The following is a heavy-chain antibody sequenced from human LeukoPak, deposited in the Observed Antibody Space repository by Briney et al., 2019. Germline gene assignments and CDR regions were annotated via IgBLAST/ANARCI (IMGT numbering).Heavy chain of an antibody. V-gene: IGHV4-4*07. Sequence: SETLSLTCTVSGGSISNYYWSWIRQPAGKGLEWIGRVYSTGSTDYNPSLKSRVTMSVDTSKNQFSVKANSVTAADTAVYYCARGLEVGADRALDYWGQGTLVTVSS. CDR3: ARGLEVGADRALDY. CDR1: GGSISNYY. D-gene: IGHD1-1*01. CDR2: VYSTGST. J-gene: IGHJ4*02.